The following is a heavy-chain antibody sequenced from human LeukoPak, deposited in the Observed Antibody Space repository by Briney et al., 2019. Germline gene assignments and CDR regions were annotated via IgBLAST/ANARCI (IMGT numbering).Heavy chain of an antibody. CDR2: IIPIFGSA. J-gene: IGHJ5*02. CDR1: GGTFGTYA. CDR3: VRDRGGSYSGNWIDP. Sequence: SVKVSCKASGGTFGTYAISWVRQAPGQGLEWMGGIIPIFGSANYAQRFQGRVTITTDESTSTAYMELSSLRSEDTAVYYCVRDRGGSYSGNWIDPWGQGTLVTVSS. V-gene: IGHV1-69*05. D-gene: IGHD1-26*01.